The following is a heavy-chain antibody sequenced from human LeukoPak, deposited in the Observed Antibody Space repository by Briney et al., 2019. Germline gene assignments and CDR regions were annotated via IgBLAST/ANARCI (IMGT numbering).Heavy chain of an antibody. CDR1: GFTFSSYA. D-gene: IGHD4-17*01. V-gene: IGHV3-30-3*01. CDR2: ISYDGSNK. J-gene: IGHJ4*02. CDR3: AREAGSAVGSTDFDY. Sequence: GRSLRLSCAASGFTFSSYAMHWVRQAPGKGLEWVAVISYDGSNKYYADSVKGRFTISRDNSKNTLYLQMNSLRAEDTAVYYCAREAGSAVGSTDFDYWGQGTLVTVSS.